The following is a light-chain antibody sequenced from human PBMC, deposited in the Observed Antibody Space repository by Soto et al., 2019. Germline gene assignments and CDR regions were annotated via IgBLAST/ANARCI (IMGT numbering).Light chain of an antibody. Sequence: DIQLTQYPSFLSASVGDRVTITCRASQGISSYLAWYQQKPGKAPKLLIYAASTLQSGVPSRFSGSGSGTEFTLTISSLQPEDFATYYCQQLNSYLITFGQGTRLEIK. CDR1: QGISSY. J-gene: IGKJ5*01. CDR3: QQLNSYLIT. CDR2: AAS. V-gene: IGKV1-9*01.